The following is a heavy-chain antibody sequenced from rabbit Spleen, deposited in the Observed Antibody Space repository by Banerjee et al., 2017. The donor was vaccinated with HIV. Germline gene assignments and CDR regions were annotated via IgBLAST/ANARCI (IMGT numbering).Heavy chain of an antibody. J-gene: IGHJ6*01. CDR2: IDPVFGNT. V-gene: IGHV1S47*01. Sequence: QEQLEESGGGLVQPGGSLKLSCKASGFDFSRYGVSWVRQAPGKGLEWIGYIDPVFGNTYYASGVNALSTITSHNSHNAQNTLYLQLNSLTVADTATYFCARDRYDDGMDLWGPGTLVTVS. CDR3: ARDRYDDGMDL. D-gene: IGHD2-1*01. CDR1: GFDFSRYG.